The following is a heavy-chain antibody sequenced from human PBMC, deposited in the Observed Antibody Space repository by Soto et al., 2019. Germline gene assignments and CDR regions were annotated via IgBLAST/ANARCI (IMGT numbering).Heavy chain of an antibody. V-gene: IGHV4-34*01. CDR3: ARGSYDILTGPPPYYFDY. D-gene: IGHD3-9*01. J-gene: IGHJ4*02. CDR1: GGSFSGYY. CDR2: INHSGST. Sequence: TLSLTCAVYGGSFSGYYWSWIRQPPGKGLEWIGEINHSGSTNYNPSLKSRVTISVDTSKNQFSLKLSSVTAADTAVYYCARGSYDILTGPPPYYFDYWGQGTLVTVS.